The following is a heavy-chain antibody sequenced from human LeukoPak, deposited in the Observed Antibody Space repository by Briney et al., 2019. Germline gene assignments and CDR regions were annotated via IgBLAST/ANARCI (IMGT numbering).Heavy chain of an antibody. CDR3: ARPERGSSTSCYGY. CDR1: GFTFRSYW. D-gene: IGHD2-2*01. V-gene: IGHV3-7*01. Sequence: PGGSLRLSCAASGFTFRSYWMSWVRQAPGKGLEWVANINQGGSVQYYVDSVKGRFTISRDNAKNSLYLQMNSLRAEDTAVYYCARPERGSSTSCYGYWGQGTLVTVSS. CDR2: INQGGSVQ. J-gene: IGHJ4*02.